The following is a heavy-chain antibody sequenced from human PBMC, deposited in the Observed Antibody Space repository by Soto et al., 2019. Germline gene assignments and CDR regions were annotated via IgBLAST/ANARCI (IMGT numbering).Heavy chain of an antibody. V-gene: IGHV4-39*01. CDR1: GGSISSSSYY. CDR3: ARYRATSAFDI. J-gene: IGHJ3*02. Sequence: QLQLQESGPGLVKPSETLSLTCTVSGGSISSSSYYWGWIRQPPGKGLEWIGSIYYSGSTYYNPSLKSRVTISVDTSKNQFSLKLSSVTAADTAVYYCARYRATSAFDIWGQGTMVTVSS. CDR2: IYYSGST.